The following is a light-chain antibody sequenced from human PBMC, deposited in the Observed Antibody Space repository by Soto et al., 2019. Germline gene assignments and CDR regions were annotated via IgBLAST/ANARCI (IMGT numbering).Light chain of an antibody. V-gene: IGKV3-20*01. CDR2: GAS. CDR3: QQYGRSPPKT. J-gene: IGKJ1*01. CDR1: QSVSDNY. Sequence: EIVLTQSPGTLSLSPGERATLSCRASQSVSDNYLAWYQQKPGQAPRLLIYGASSRATGIPDRFSGSGSGTDFTLTISRLEPEDFAVYYCQQYGRSPPKTFGQGTKVDIK.